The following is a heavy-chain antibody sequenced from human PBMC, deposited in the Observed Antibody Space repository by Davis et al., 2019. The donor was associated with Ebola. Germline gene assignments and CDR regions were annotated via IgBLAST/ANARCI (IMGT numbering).Heavy chain of an antibody. V-gene: IGHV3-23*01. J-gene: IGHJ6*02. CDR1: GFTFSSYA. CDR2: ISGSGGST. Sequence: GGSLRLSCAASGFTFSSYAMSWVRQAPGKGLEWVSAISGSGGSTYYADSVKGRFTISRDNAKNSLYLQMNSLRAEDTAVYYCARVYYYGSGENGMDVWGQGTTVTVSS. D-gene: IGHD3-10*01. CDR3: ARVYYYGSGENGMDV.